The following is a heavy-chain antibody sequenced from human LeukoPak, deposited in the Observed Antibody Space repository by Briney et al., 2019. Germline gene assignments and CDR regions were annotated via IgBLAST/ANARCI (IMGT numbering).Heavy chain of an antibody. J-gene: IGHJ4*02. CDR2: ISYSGT. CDR3: ARRTSNPVGAIDY. CDR1: GGSISISNYY. V-gene: IGHV4-39*01. D-gene: IGHD1-26*01. Sequence: PSETLSLTCTVSGGSISISNYYWGWIRQPPGRGLEWIGSISYSGTYYNPSLKSRLTISVDTSKNHFSLNLRSVTAADTAVYYCARRTSNPVGAIDYWGQGTLVTVSS.